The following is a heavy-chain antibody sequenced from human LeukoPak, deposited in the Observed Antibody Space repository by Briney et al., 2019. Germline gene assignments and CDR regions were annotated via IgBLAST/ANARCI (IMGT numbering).Heavy chain of an antibody. D-gene: IGHD3-22*01. J-gene: IGHJ4*02. CDR1: GLTFSSYA. CDR2: ISGGGGST. Sequence: GGSLRLSCAASGLTFSSYAMNWVRQAPGKGLEWVSVISGGGGSTYYADSVKGRFTISRDNSKNTLYLQMNSPRAEDTAVYYCAKDPRGYYDSSAFQDYWGQGTLVTVSS. V-gene: IGHV3-23*01. CDR3: AKDPRGYYDSSAFQDY.